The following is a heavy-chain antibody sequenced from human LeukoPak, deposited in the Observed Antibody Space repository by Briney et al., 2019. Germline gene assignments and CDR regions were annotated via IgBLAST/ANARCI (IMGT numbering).Heavy chain of an antibody. D-gene: IGHD1-20*01. V-gene: IGHV4-34*01. CDR3: ARVITGIARGMDV. CDR2: INHSGGT. Sequence: SETLSLTCAVYGGSFSGYYWSWIRQPPGKGLEWIGEINHSGGTNYNPSLKSRVTISVDTSKNQFSLKLSSVTAADTAVYYCARVITGIARGMDVWGQGTTVTVSS. J-gene: IGHJ6*02. CDR1: GGSFSGYY.